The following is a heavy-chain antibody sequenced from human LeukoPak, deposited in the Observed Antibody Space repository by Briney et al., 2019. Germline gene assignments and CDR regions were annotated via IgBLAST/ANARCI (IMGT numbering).Heavy chain of an antibody. CDR2: ISYSGRT. V-gene: IGHV4-39*07. D-gene: IGHD3/OR15-3a*01. CDR3: ARDVGLGGAFDI. J-gene: IGHJ3*02. Sequence: SETLSLTCTVSGGSISSSSYFWAWIRQPPGKGLEWIGSISYSGRTYYNPSLRSRLTISVDSSKNQFSLKLSSVTAADTAVYYCARDVGLGGAFDIWGQGTMVTVSS. CDR1: GGSISSSSYF.